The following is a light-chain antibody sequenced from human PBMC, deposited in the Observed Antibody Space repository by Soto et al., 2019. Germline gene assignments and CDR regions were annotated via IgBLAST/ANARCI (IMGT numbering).Light chain of an antibody. CDR3: SSYTSSSTSYV. CDR1: SSDVGGYNY. CDR2: DVS. V-gene: IGLV2-14*01. Sequence: QAALTQPASVFGSAGQSVTISCTGTSSDVGGYNYVSWYQQHPGKAPKLMIYDVSNRPSGVSNRFSGSKSGNTASLTISGLQAEDEADYYCSSYTSSSTSYVFGTGTKVTVL. J-gene: IGLJ1*01.